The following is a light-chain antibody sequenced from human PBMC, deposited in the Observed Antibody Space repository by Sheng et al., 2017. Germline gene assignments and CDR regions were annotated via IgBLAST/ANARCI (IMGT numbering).Light chain of an antibody. CDR1: STAVETSNL. Sequence: QSALTQPASVSGPPGQSITLSCTGASTAVETSNLVSWYQQHPGKAPKLIIFEVNKRPSGISNRFSGSKSGSTASLTISGLQAEDEADYYCCSYAGSSSHSILFGGWTKVTVL. V-gene: IGLV2-23*02. CDR2: EVN. CDR3: CSYAGSSSHSIL. J-gene: IGLJ2*01.